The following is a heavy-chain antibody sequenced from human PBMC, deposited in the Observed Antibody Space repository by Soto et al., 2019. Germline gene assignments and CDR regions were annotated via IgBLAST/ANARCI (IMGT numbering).Heavy chain of an antibody. Sequence: EVQLVESGGGLVQPGGSLRLSCAASGFTFSNSEMNWVRQAPGKGLEWISYITSTGTTTYYADSVKGRFTISRDNAKNSLYLQMNSLRAEDTAVYYCARGNSPVNVYWGQGTLVTVSS. CDR3: ARGNSPVNVY. CDR1: GFTFSNSE. J-gene: IGHJ4*02. D-gene: IGHD3-16*02. CDR2: ITSTGTTT. V-gene: IGHV3-48*03.